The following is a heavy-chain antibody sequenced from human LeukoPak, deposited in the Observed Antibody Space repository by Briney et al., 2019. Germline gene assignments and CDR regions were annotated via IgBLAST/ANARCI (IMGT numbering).Heavy chain of an antibody. J-gene: IGHJ4*02. D-gene: IGHD3-10*01. CDR2: ISSNGGST. CDR1: GFTFSSYA. CDR3: ARTEYYGSGTSLFDY. Sequence: GGSLRLSCSASGFTFSSYAMHWVRQAPGKGLEYVSAISSNGGSTYYADSVKGRFTISRDNSKNTLYLQMGSLRAEDMAVYYCARTEYYGSGTSLFDYWGQGTLVTVSS. V-gene: IGHV3-64*02.